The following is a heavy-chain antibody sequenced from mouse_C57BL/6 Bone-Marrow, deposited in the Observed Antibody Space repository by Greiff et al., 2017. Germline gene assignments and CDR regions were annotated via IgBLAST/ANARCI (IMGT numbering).Heavy chain of an antibody. CDR3: AKNRGTGTRYFDV. CDR1: GFSLTSYG. V-gene: IGHV2-5*01. Sequence: VQLQQSGPGLVQPSQSLSITCTVSGFSLTSYGVHWVRQSPGKGLEWLGVIWRGGSTDYNAAFMSRLSITKDNSKSQVFFKMNSLQADDTAIYYCAKNRGTGTRYFDVWGTGTTVTVSS. CDR2: IWRGGST. D-gene: IGHD4-1*01. J-gene: IGHJ1*03.